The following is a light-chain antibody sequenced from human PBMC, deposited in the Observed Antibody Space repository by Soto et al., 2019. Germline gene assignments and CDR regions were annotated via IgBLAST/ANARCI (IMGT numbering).Light chain of an antibody. CDR1: SSDIGGYNY. V-gene: IGLV2-14*01. CDR2: EVS. CDR3: SSFTTITTLQV. J-gene: IGLJ3*02. Sequence: QYVLTQPASVSGSPGQSITISCTGTSSDIGGYNYVSWYQQHPGKAPKLMIYEVSNRPSGVSDRFSGSKSGNTASLTISGLQAEAEADYYCSSFTTITTLQVFGGGTKLTVL.